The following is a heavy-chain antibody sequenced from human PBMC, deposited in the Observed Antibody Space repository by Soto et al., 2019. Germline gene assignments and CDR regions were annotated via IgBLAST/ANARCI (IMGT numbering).Heavy chain of an antibody. CDR3: ARDEVGLLWFGELLSLAGRYGMDV. CDR2: INPIGGST. V-gene: IGHV1-46*03. D-gene: IGHD3-10*01. Sequence: QVQLVQSGAEVKKPGASVKVSCKASGYTFTSYYMHWVRQAPGQGLEWMGIINPIGGSTSYAQKFQGRVTMTRDTSTSTVYMELSSLRSEDTAVYYCARDEVGLLWFGELLSLAGRYGMDVWGQGTTVTVSS. CDR1: GYTFTSYY. J-gene: IGHJ6*02.